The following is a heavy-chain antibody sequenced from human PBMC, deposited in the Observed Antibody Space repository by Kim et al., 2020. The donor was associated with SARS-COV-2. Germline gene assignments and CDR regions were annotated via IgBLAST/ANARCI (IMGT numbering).Heavy chain of an antibody. CDR1: GGSISSSNW. Sequence: SETLSLTCAVSGGSISSSNWWSWVRQPPGKGLEWIGEIYHSGSTNYNPSLKSRVTISVDKSKNQFSLKLSSVTAADTAVYYCARAMGLYYYDSSGYYPHWYFDLWGRGTLVTVSS. V-gene: IGHV4-4*02. CDR3: ARAMGLYYYDSSGYYPHWYFDL. CDR2: IYHSGST. D-gene: IGHD3-22*01. J-gene: IGHJ2*01.